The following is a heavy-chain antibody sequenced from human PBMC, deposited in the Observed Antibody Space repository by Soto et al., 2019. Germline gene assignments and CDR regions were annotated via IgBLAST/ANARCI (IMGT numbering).Heavy chain of an antibody. V-gene: IGHV3-30-3*01. CDR2: ISYDGSNK. D-gene: IGHD3-9*01. CDR3: ARLHDYDILTGYSQDDAFDI. CDR1: GFTFSSYA. Sequence: GGSLRLSCAASGFTFSSYAMHWVRQAPGKGLEWVAVISYDGSNKYYADSVKGRFTISRDNSKNTLYLQMNSLRAEDTAVYYCARLHDYDILTGYSQDDAFDIWGQGTMVTVSS. J-gene: IGHJ3*02.